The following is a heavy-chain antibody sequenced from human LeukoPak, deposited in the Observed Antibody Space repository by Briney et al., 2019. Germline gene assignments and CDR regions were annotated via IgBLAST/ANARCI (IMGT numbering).Heavy chain of an antibody. CDR1: GGSISSSSYY. Sequence: PSETLSLTCTVSGGSISSSSYYWGWIRQPPGKGLEWIGSIYYSGSTYYNPSLKSRVTISVDTSKSQFSLKLSSVTAADTAVYYCARVGDDYGDYVAFDIWGQGTMVTVSS. V-gene: IGHV4-39*07. CDR2: IYYSGST. CDR3: ARVGDDYGDYVAFDI. D-gene: IGHD4-17*01. J-gene: IGHJ3*02.